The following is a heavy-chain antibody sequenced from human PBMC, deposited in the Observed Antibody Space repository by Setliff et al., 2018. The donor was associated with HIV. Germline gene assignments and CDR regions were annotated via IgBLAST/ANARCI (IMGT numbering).Heavy chain of an antibody. CDR2: VYYTGTS. Sequence: SETLSLTCTVSGVSVSSGGYYWSWIRQHPGKGLEWIGYVYYTGTSYFNPSLKSRITISVDTSKNHFSLKLGFVTAADTAVYYCARERDDSGDYLSLFVHWGQGALVTVSS. D-gene: IGHD4-17*01. V-gene: IGHV4-31*03. CDR3: ARERDDSGDYLSLFVH. J-gene: IGHJ4*02. CDR1: GVSVSSGGYY.